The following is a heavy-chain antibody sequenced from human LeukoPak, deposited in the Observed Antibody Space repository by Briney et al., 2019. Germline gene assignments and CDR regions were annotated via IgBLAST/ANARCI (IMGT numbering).Heavy chain of an antibody. CDR3: ARGYSNYVGYFDY. J-gene: IGHJ4*02. Sequence: SVKVSCKASGGTFSSYTISWVRQAPGQGLEWMGRIIPILGIANYAQKFQGRVTFTADKSTSTAYMELSSLRSEDTAVYYCARGYSNYVGYFDYWGQGTLVTVSS. CDR1: GGTFSSYT. D-gene: IGHD4-11*01. CDR2: IIPILGIA. V-gene: IGHV1-69*02.